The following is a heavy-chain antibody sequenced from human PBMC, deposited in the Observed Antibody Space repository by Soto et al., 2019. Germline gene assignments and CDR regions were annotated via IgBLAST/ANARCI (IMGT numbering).Heavy chain of an antibody. J-gene: IGHJ4*02. V-gene: IGHV4-4*02. Sequence: QVQLQESGPGLVKPSGTLSLTCAVSGGSISSSNWWSWVRQPPGKGLEWIGEIYHSGSTNYNPSLKRRVPISVAKSKNQFSLKLSSVTAADTAVYYCAIRVYDSSGFTESDDYWGQGTLVTVSS. CDR2: IYHSGST. D-gene: IGHD3-22*01. CDR3: AIRVYDSSGFTESDDY. CDR1: GGSISSSNW.